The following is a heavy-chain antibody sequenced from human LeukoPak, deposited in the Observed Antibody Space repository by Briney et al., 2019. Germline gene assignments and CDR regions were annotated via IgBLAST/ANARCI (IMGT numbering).Heavy chain of an antibody. Sequence: ASVKVSCKASGYTFTGYYMYWVRQAPGQGLEWMGGIIPIFGTANYAQKFQGRVTITADKSTSTAYMELSSLRSEDTAVYYCARGRRYYDILTGYYVPDWFDPWGQGTLVTVSS. CDR2: IIPIFGTA. V-gene: IGHV1-69*06. CDR1: GYTFTGYY. D-gene: IGHD3-9*01. J-gene: IGHJ5*02. CDR3: ARGRRYYDILTGYYVPDWFDP.